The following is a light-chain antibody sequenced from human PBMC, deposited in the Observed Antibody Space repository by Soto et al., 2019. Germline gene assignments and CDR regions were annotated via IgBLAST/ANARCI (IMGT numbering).Light chain of an antibody. J-gene: IGLJ1*01. CDR3: CSYAGSYTWV. CDR2: DVT. V-gene: IGLV2-11*01. CDR1: SSAVGGYNY. Sequence: QSALTQPRSVSGSPGQSVTISCTGTSSAVGGYNYVSWYEQHPVKAPKLMIYDVTKRPSGVPDRFSGSKSGNTASLTISGLQAEDEADYYCCSYAGSYTWVFGTGTKVTVL.